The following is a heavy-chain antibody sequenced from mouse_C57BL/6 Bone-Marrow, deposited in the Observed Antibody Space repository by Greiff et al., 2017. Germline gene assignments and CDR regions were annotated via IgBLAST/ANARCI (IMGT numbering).Heavy chain of an antibody. CDR1: GYTFTSYG. CDR3: ARYPYYYGSGYYYAMGD. D-gene: IGHD1-1*01. CDR2: IYPRSGNT. V-gene: IGHV1-81*01. J-gene: IGHJ4*01. Sequence: QVQLQQSGAELARPGASVKLSCKASGYTFTSYGISWVKQRTGQGLEWIGEIYPRSGNTYYNEKFKGKATLTADKSSSTAYMELRRLTSEDSAVYFCARYPYYYGSGYYYAMGDWGQGTSVTVSS.